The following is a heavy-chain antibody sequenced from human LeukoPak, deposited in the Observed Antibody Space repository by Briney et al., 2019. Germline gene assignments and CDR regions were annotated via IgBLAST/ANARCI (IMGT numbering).Heavy chain of an antibody. CDR1: GFTFNSYG. CDR3: ARESGWELLHFGYFDY. CDR2: ISYDGSNK. Sequence: PGGSLRLSCAASGFTFNSYGMHWVRQAPGKGLEWVAVISYDGSNKYYADSVKGRFTISRDNSMNTLYLQMNSLTAEDTAVYYCARESGWELLHFGYFDYWGQGTLVTVSS. V-gene: IGHV3-30*03. D-gene: IGHD1-26*01. J-gene: IGHJ4*02.